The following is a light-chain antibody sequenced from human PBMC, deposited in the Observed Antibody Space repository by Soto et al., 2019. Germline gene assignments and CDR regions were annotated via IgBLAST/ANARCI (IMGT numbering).Light chain of an antibody. V-gene: IGKV1-27*01. CDR1: QGIRIY. CDR3: QKYSSPPYT. Sequence: DIQMTQSPSSLSASVGDRVTITCRASQGIRIYLAWYQQKPGKVPKLLIYTASTRQSGVPSRFSGSGSGTEFTLIINNLQPEDVATYYCQKYSSPPYTFGQGTKVEIK. CDR2: TAS. J-gene: IGKJ2*01.